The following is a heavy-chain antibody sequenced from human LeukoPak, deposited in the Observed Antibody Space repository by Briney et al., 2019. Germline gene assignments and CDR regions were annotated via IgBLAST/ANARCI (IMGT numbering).Heavy chain of an antibody. CDR1: GGTFSSYA. V-gene: IGHV1-69*13. CDR3: ARDPQEYYYHGGDYTF. Sequence: SVKVSCKASGGTFSSYAINWARQAPGRGLEWMGGLIPIFGTPNYAQKFQGRVTISADESTSTAYMELRSLRSEDTAVYYCARDPQEYYYHGGDYTFWGQGTQVTVSS. D-gene: IGHD2-21*01. J-gene: IGHJ1*01. CDR2: LIPIFGTP.